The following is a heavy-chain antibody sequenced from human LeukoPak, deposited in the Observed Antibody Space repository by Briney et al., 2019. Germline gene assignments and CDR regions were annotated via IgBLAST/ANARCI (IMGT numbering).Heavy chain of an antibody. CDR1: GFTFSSYE. D-gene: IGHD5-12*01. CDR2: ISSSSSTR. J-gene: IGHJ4*02. V-gene: IGHV3-48*03. CDR3: AREGYSGYGSFDY. Sequence: GGSLRLSCAASGFTFSSYEMNWVRQPPGKGLEWVSYISSSSSTRYYADSVRGRFTISRDNAKNSVYLQMNSLRAEDTAVYYCAREGYSGYGSFDYWGQGTLVTVSS.